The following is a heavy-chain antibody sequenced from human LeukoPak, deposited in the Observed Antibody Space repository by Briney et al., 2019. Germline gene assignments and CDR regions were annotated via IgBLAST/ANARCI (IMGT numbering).Heavy chain of an antibody. J-gene: IGHJ6*02. CDR3: ARGSTMVRGVNPLGNYGMDV. D-gene: IGHD3-10*01. V-gene: IGHV1-8*02. Sequence: ASVKVSCKASGYTLTGYYMHWVRQATGQGLEWLGWMNPNSGNTGYAQKFQGRVSMTRNTSISTAYMELSSLRSEDTAVYYCARGSTMVRGVNPLGNYGMDVWGQGATLTVSS. CDR1: GYTLTGYY. CDR2: MNPNSGNT.